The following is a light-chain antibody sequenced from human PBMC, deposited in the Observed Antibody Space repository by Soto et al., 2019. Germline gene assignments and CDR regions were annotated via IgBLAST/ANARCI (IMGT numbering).Light chain of an antibody. J-gene: IGKJ1*01. CDR3: HQYSSYSWT. V-gene: IGKV1-5*01. CDR2: DAS. Sequence: DIQMTQSPSTLSASVGDRVTITCLASQSISSWLAWYQQKPGKAPKLLIYDASSLESGVPSRFSGSGSGTEFTLTISSLQPEDFATYYCHQYSSYSWTFGQGTKVDIK. CDR1: QSISSW.